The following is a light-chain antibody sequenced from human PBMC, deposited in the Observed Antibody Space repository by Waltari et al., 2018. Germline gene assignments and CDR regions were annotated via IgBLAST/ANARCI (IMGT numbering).Light chain of an antibody. J-gene: IGLJ2*01. CDR3: ATWDDSLNGPV. CDR2: RND. Sequence: QSVLTQPPSASGTPGQRVSISCSGSSSSIGSNFITWYQRLPGTAPSLLTYRNDQRPPGVPDRFSGSKSGTSAALAISGLQSDDEATYYCATWDDSLNGPVFGGGTKLTVL. CDR1: SSSIGSNF. V-gene: IGLV1-44*01.